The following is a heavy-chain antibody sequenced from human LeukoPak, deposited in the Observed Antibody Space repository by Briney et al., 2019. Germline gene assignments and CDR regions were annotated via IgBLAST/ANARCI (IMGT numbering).Heavy chain of an antibody. D-gene: IGHD3-3*01. CDR3: ARVTSVSSVSYDHFDY. Sequence: GGSLRLSCAASGFTSSDHYMDWVRQAPGKGLEWVGRTRNKANSYTTEYAASVKGRFTISRDDSKNSLYLQMNSLKTEDTAVYYCARVTSVSSVSYDHFDYWGQGTLVTVSS. J-gene: IGHJ4*02. V-gene: IGHV3-72*01. CDR1: GFTSSDHY. CDR2: TRNKANSYTT.